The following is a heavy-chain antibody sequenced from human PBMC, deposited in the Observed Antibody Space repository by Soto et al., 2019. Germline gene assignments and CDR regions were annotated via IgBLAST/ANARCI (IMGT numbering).Heavy chain of an antibody. Sequence: SETLSLTCTVSGGSFSGYYWSWIRQPPGKGLEWIGYIYYSGSTNYNPSLKSRVTISVDTSKNQFSLKLSSVTAADTAVYYCARLGYCSSTSCYLHYYGMDVWGQGTTVTVSS. CDR1: GGSFSGYY. CDR3: ARLGYCSSTSCYLHYYGMDV. J-gene: IGHJ6*02. V-gene: IGHV4-59*01. CDR2: IYYSGST. D-gene: IGHD2-2*01.